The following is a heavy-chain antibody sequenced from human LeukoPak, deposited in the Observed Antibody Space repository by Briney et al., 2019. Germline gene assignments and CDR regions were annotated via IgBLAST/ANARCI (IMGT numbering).Heavy chain of an antibody. V-gene: IGHV1-2*02. CDR1: GYTFTVYY. CDR2: INPNSGGT. Sequence: ASVRVSCKASGYTFTVYYMHWVRQAPGQGGERMGWINPNSGGTNYAQKFQGRVTMTSDTSISTAYMELSRLRSDDTAVYYCARDYYDSSGYYYPKDYWGQGTLVTVSS. D-gene: IGHD3-22*01. CDR3: ARDYYDSSGYYYPKDY. J-gene: IGHJ4*02.